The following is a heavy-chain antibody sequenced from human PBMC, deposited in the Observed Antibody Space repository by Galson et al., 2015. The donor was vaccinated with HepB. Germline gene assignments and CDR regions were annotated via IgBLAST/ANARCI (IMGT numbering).Heavy chain of an antibody. J-gene: IGHJ5*02. V-gene: IGHV6-1*01. Sequence: CAISGDSVSSNSAAWNWIRQSPSRGLEWLGRTYYRSKWSNDYAVSVKSRITINPDTSKNQFSLQLNSVTPEDTAVYYCAREWGLGYCSGGSCYWAWFGPWGQGTLVTVSS. CDR2: TYYRSKWSN. D-gene: IGHD2-15*01. CDR1: GDSVSSNSAA. CDR3: AREWGLGYCSGGSCYWAWFGP.